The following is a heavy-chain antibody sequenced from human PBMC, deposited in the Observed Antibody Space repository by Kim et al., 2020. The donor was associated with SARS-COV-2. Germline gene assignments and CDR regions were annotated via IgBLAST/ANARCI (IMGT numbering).Heavy chain of an antibody. Sequence: SNPSLKSRVTRSVDTSKNQFSLKLSSVTAADTAVYYCARGIAVAGSYFDYWGQGTLVTVSS. D-gene: IGHD6-19*01. V-gene: IGHV4-34*01. J-gene: IGHJ4*02. CDR3: ARGIAVAGSYFDY.